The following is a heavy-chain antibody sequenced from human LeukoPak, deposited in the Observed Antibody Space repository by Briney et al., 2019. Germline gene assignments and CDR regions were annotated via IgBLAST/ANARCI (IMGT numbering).Heavy chain of an antibody. CDR2: IYYSGST. CDR3: AASRGYSYGSALVFDY. J-gene: IGHJ4*02. D-gene: IGHD5-18*01. Sequence: SETLSLTCTVSGGSISSYYWSWIRQPPGKGLEWIGYIYYSGSTNYNPSLKSRVTISVDTSKNQFSLKLSSVTAADTAVYYCAASRGYSYGSALVFDYWGQGTLVTVSS. V-gene: IGHV4-59*01. CDR1: GGSISSYY.